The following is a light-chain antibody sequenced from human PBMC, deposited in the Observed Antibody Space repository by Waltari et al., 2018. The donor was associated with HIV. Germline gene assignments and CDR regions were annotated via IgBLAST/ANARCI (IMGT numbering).Light chain of an antibody. CDR3: CSYAGSYTWV. CDR2: DVS. J-gene: IGLJ3*02. CDR1: TSDVGAYNF. Sequence: QSALTQPPSVSGSPGQSVTISCTGTTSDVGAYNFVSWYQQHPGKAPKVLIYDVSKRPSGFPERFSGSKSGNTASLTISGLQAEDEADYYCCSYAGSYTWVFGGGTKLTVL. V-gene: IGLV2-11*01.